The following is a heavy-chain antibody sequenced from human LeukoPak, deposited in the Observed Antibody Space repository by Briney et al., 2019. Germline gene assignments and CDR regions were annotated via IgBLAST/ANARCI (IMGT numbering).Heavy chain of an antibody. Sequence: SETLSLTCAVYGGSFSGYYWNWIRQSPGKGLEWIGEVNHSGSTNYNPSLKSRVTISVDTSKNQFSLRLSSVTAADTAVYYCARVTGYVMEDYFDYWGQGTLVTVSS. CDR3: ARVTGYVMEDYFDY. J-gene: IGHJ4*02. V-gene: IGHV4-34*01. CDR1: GGSFSGYY. CDR2: VNHSGST. D-gene: IGHD6-13*01.